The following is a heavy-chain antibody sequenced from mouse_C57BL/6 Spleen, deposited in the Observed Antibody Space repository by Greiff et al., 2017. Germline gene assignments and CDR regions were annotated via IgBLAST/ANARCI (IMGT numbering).Heavy chain of an antibody. Sequence: VKLVESGAELVKPGASVKISCKASGYAFSSYWMNWVKQRPGKGLEWIGQIYPGDGDTNYKGKFKGKATLTADKSSSTAYMQLSSLTSEDSAVYFSARWGTTVVFDYWGQGTTLTVSS. CDR1: GYAFSSYW. CDR3: ARWGTTVVFDY. D-gene: IGHD1-1*01. V-gene: IGHV1-80*01. J-gene: IGHJ2*01. CDR2: IYPGDGDT.